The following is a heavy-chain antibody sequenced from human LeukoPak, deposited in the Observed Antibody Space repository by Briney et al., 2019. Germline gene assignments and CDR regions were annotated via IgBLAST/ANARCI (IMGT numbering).Heavy chain of an antibody. D-gene: IGHD1-26*01. CDR3: ARDSVMAQSGRYYYYYGMDV. CDR2: ISYDGSNQ. J-gene: IGHJ6*02. Sequence: GRSLRLSCAASGFTFSSYAMHWVRQAPGKGLEWVAVISYDGSNQYYADSVKGRFTISRDKSKNTLHLQMNSLRAKDTAVYYCARDSVMAQSGRYYYYYGMDVWGQGTTVTVSS. CDR1: GFTFSSYA. V-gene: IGHV3-30*04.